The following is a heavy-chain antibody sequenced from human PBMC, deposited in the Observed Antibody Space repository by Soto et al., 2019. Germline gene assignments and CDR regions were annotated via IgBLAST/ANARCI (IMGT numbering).Heavy chain of an antibody. V-gene: IGHV3-23*01. CDR3: AKVTKRAAAGRYEYYKYGMDV. Sequence: GGSLRLSCAAAGFAFSTYAMTWVRQAPGKGLEWVSVISGSGGSSYYAASVKGRFTISRDNSKNTLFLQMNGLRAEDTAAYYCAKVTKRAAAGRYEYYKYGMDVWGQGTTVTVSS. D-gene: IGHD6-13*01. CDR2: ISGSGGSS. J-gene: IGHJ6*02. CDR1: GFAFSTYA.